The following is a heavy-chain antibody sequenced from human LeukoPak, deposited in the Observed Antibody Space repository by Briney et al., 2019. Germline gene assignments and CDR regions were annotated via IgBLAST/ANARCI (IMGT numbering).Heavy chain of an antibody. CDR3: AALERVDY. CDR2: ITSGSTI. Sequence: RAGGSLRLSCAASGFSFSSYTMNWVRQAPGKGLQWVSSITSGSTIYYADSVKGRFTISRDNAKTSLHLQMNSLRAEDTAVYYCAALERVDYWGQGTLVTVPS. D-gene: IGHD1-1*01. V-gene: IGHV3-21*01. CDR1: GFSFSSYT. J-gene: IGHJ4*02.